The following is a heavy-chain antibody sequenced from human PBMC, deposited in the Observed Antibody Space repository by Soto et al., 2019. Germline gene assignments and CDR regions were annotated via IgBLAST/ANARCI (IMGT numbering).Heavy chain of an antibody. V-gene: IGHV4-34*01. CDR2: INHSGST. D-gene: IGHD2-15*01. Sequence: SETLSLTCAVYGGSFSGYYWSWIRQPPGKGLEWIGEINHSGSTNYNPSLKSRVTISVDTSKNQFSLKLSSVTAADTAVYYCARAGYCSGGSCLDYWGQGTLVTVSS. CDR1: GGSFSGYY. CDR3: ARAGYCSGGSCLDY. J-gene: IGHJ4*02.